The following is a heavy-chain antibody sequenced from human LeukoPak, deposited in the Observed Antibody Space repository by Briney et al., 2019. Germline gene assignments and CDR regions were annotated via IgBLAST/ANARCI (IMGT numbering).Heavy chain of an antibody. CDR2: INPESGVT. CDR3: ASGQLVDNTMDV. CDR1: GFTFTAYY. D-gene: IGHD6-13*01. Sequence: GASVKVSCKASGFTFTAYYIHWVRQAPGQGLEWMGRINPESGVTTYAQKFQGRVTMTRDKSITTAYMELSRLRCDDTAVYSCASGQLVDNTMDVWGQGTTVTVSS. J-gene: IGHJ6*02. V-gene: IGHV1-2*06.